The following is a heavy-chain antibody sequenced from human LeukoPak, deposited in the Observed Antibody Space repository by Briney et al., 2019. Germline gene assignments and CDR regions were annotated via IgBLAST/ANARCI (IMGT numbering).Heavy chain of an antibody. Sequence: SETLSLTCTVSGGSISSSSYYWGWIRQPPGRGLEWIGRIYTSGSTNYNPSLKSRVTISVDTSKNQFSLKLSSVTAADTAVYYCASDRSEGGRYYYGSGSYSGDAFDIWGQGTMVTVSS. CDR3: ASDRSEGGRYYYGSGSYSGDAFDI. CDR1: GGSISSSSYY. D-gene: IGHD3-10*01. J-gene: IGHJ3*02. CDR2: IYTSGST. V-gene: IGHV4-61*02.